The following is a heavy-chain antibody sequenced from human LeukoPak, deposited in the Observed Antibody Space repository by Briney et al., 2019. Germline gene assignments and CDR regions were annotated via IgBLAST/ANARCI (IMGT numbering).Heavy chain of an antibody. CDR3: AKGMAVAGNSQYFDY. D-gene: IGHD6-19*01. J-gene: IGHJ4*02. CDR1: GFTFSSYA. CDR2: ISGSGDTT. Sequence: GGSLRLSCAASGFTFSSYAMSWVRQAPGKGLEWVSGISGSGDTTHYADSVKGRFTISRDNSKNTVYLQMNSLRAEDTAVYYCAKGMAVAGNSQYFDYWGQGTLVIVSS. V-gene: IGHV3-23*01.